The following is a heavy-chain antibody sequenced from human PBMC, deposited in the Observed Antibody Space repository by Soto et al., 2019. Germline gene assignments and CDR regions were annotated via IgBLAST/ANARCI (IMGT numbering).Heavy chain of an antibody. Sequence: TSETLSLTCTVAGGSISSYYWSWIRHPPGKGLEWIGYIYYSGSTNCNPSLKSRVTISVDTSKNQFSLKLTSVTAADTAVYYCARDNGYSYGYNLDHWGQGTLVTVSS. V-gene: IGHV4-59*01. CDR1: GGSISSYY. CDR3: ARDNGYSYGYNLDH. D-gene: IGHD5-18*01. CDR2: IYYSGST. J-gene: IGHJ4*02.